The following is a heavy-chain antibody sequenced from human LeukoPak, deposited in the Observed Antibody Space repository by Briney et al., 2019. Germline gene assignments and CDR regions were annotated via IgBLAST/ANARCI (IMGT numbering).Heavy chain of an antibody. J-gene: IGHJ4*02. V-gene: IGHV3-13*01. CDR3: AKGLRGCSGNACYYFFDF. CDR2: IGSRGDT. D-gene: IGHD2/OR15-2a*01. CDR1: GLTFSSSD. Sequence: PGGSLRLSCAASGLTFSSSDMHWVRQVTGKGLEWVSAIGSRGDTYYPDSAKGRFTISRDNSKNSLDLQMNSLRAEDTAVYYCAKGLRGCSGNACYYFFDFWGQGALVTVSS.